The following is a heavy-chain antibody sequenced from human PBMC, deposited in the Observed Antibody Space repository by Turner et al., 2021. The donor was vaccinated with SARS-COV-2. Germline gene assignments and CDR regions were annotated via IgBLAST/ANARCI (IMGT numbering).Heavy chain of an antibody. V-gene: IGHV1-24*01. CDR1: GYTLTELS. D-gene: IGHD6-19*01. CDR2: FDPEDGET. Sequence: QVQVVQSGAEVKKPGASVKVSCKVSGYTLTELSMHWVRQAPGKGLEWMGGFDPEDGETIYAQRFQGRVTMTEDTSTDTAYMELSSLRSEDTAVYYCATGVAVTGTPSEYYYYYGMDVWGQGTTVTVSS. J-gene: IGHJ6*02. CDR3: ATGVAVTGTPSEYYYYYGMDV.